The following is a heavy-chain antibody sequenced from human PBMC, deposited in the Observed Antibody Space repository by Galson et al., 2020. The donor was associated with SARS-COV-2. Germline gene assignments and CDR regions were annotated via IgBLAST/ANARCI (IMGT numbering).Heavy chain of an antibody. D-gene: IGHD6-19*01. CDR3: ARHLTAIAVGRGSALDP. V-gene: IGHV4-59*08. CDR1: GGTINTYY. J-gene: IGHJ5*02. Sequence: SETLSLTCSVSGGTINTYYWSWIRQAPGKGLEWLAYVRNGGSTNYNPSLKSRATISMDTSTNQFSLRLTSVTAADTAIYYCARHLTAIAVGRGSALDPWGQGTLVTVSS. CDR2: VRNGGST.